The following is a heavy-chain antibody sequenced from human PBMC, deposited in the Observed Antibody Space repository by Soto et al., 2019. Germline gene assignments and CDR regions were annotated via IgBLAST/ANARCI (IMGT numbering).Heavy chain of an antibody. CDR1: GFTFSSYW. CDR2: IKTDGSIT. D-gene: IGHD1-7*01. J-gene: IGHJ4*02. CDR3: EKDMNSVPEY. Sequence: XESLRLSFAASGFTFSSYWMYWVRQAPGKGLVWVSRIKTDGSITSYADSVKGRFTVSRDNARDMLYLQMNSLRAEDTAVYYCEKDMNSVPEYWGQGTLVTVSS. V-gene: IGHV3-74*01.